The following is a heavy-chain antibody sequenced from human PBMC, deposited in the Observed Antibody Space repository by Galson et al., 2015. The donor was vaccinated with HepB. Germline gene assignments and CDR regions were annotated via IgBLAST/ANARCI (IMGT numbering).Heavy chain of an antibody. CDR1: GYTLTELS. CDR2: FDPEDGET. V-gene: IGHV1-24*01. Sequence: SVKVSCKVSGYTLTELSMHWVRQAPGKGLEWMGGFDPEDGETIYAQKFQGRVTMTEDTSTDTAYMELSSLRSEDTAVYYCATGSDYYDSSGYHYYFDYWGQGTLVTVSS. J-gene: IGHJ4*02. D-gene: IGHD3-22*01. CDR3: ATGSDYYDSSGYHYYFDY.